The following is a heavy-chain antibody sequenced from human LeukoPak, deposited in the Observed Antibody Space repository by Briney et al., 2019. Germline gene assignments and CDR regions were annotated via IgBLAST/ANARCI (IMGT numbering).Heavy chain of an antibody. V-gene: IGHV3-30*02. CDR1: GFTFSSYG. D-gene: IGHD6-13*01. CDR3: AKYPGRLAAACTHY. Sequence: GGSLRLSCAASGFTFSSYGMNWVRQAPGKGLEWVAFIRHDGSKKYYADSVKGRFTIPRDNSKNTLYLQMNSLRAEDTAVYYCAKYPGRLAAACTHYWGQGTLVTVSS. CDR2: IRHDGSKK. J-gene: IGHJ4*02.